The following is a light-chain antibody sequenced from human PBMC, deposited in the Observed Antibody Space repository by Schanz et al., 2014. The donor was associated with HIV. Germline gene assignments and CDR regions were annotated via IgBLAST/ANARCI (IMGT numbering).Light chain of an antibody. CDR1: QGIGND. CDR3: QQYYTYST. V-gene: IGKV1-17*01. Sequence: DIQMTQSPSSLSASVGDRVTITCRARQGIGNDLGWYQQRAGKAPKRLIYAASSLDGGVPSRFSGSGSGTEFTLTISSLQPDDFATYYCQQYYTYSTFGQGTTVEFK. CDR2: AAS. J-gene: IGKJ1*01.